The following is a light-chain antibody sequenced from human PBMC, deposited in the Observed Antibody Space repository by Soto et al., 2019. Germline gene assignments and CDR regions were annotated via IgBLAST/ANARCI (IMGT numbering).Light chain of an antibody. Sequence: QSALTQPASVSGSPGQSITISRTGTSSDVGSYNLVSWYQQHPGKAPKLMIYEGSKRPSGVSNRFSGSKSGNTASLTISGLQAEDEADYYCCSYAGSSTPYVFGTGTKVTVL. J-gene: IGLJ1*01. V-gene: IGLV2-23*01. CDR1: SSDVGSYNL. CDR2: EGS. CDR3: CSYAGSSTPYV.